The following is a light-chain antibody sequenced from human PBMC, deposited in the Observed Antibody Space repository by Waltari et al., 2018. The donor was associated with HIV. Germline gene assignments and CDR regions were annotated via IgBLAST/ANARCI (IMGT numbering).Light chain of an antibody. Sequence: DIVMTQSPDSLAVSLGERATINCKSSQSLLSNNKNFLAWYQQKPGQPPKSLISRALTREAGVPDRFSCSGSGTDFTLTISNLQADDVAVYHWHQYHTAPLSCGGGTKLGVK. CDR1: QSLLSNNKNF. J-gene: IGKJ4*01. CDR2: RAL. CDR3: HQYHTAPLS. V-gene: IGKV4-1*01.